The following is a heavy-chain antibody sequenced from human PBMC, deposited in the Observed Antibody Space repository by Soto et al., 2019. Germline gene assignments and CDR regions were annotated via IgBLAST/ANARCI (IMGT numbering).Heavy chain of an antibody. CDR3: AKEAYSSSWPSTTYYYYSGMDV. J-gene: IGHJ6*02. Sequence: SLRLSCAASGFTFSSYGMHWVRQAPGKGLEWVAVISYGGSNKYYADSVKGRFTISRDNSKNTLYLQMNSLRAEDTAVYYCAKEAYSSSWPSTTYYYYSGMDVWGQGTTVTVSS. CDR2: ISYGGSNK. D-gene: IGHD6-13*01. CDR1: GFTFSSYG. V-gene: IGHV3-30*18.